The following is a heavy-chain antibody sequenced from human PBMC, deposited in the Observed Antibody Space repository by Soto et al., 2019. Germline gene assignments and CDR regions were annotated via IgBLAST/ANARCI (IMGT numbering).Heavy chain of an antibody. CDR1: GYTFTNYA. CDR2: INAGNGNT. CDR3: ASSNILAAPSGMDV. D-gene: IGHD6-13*01. V-gene: IGHV1-3*01. Sequence: QVQLVQSGAEVKKPGASVKVSCKASGYTFTNYAIHWVRQAPGQRLEWMGWINAGNGNTKYSQKFQGRVTISRDTSASTAYMELSRLRSEDTAVYYCASSNILAAPSGMDVWGQGTTVTVSS. J-gene: IGHJ6*02.